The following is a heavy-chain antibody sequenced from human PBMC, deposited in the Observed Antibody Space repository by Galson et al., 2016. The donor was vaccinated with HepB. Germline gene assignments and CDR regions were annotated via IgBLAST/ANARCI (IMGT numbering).Heavy chain of an antibody. V-gene: IGHV3-48*02. D-gene: IGHD2-2*01. CDR3: ARDVSPYASPPDY. CDR2: IGDTGSRL. Sequence: SLRLSCAASGFTFSSYSMNWVRQAPGKGLEWVSYIGDTGSRLYYADSAKGRFTISRDNAKNSVYLQMNSLRDDDTAVYYCARDVSPYASPPDYWGQGTLVTVSS. J-gene: IGHJ4*02. CDR1: GFTFSSYS.